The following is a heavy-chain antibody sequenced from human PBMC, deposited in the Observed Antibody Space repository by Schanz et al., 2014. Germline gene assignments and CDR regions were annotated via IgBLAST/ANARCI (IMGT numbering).Heavy chain of an antibody. CDR1: GFTFSTYS. CDR2: ISSGGSSV. J-gene: IGHJ4*02. D-gene: IGHD5-12*01. Sequence: EVQLVESGGGLVKPGGSLRLSCAASGFTFSTYSMNWVRQAPGKGLEWVSSISSGGSSVYYVESVKGRFTISRDNSENTLFLEMNSLRLEDTAVYYCARDDGGGYNQIDYWGQGALVTVSS. V-gene: IGHV3-21*01. CDR3: ARDDGGGYNQIDY.